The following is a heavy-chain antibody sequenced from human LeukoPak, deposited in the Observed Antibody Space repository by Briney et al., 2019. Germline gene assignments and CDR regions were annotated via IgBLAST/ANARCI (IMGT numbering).Heavy chain of an antibody. CDR1: GYTFTSYY. Sequence: GASVKVSSKASGYTFTSYYMHWVRQAPGQGLEWMGWINAGNGNTKYSQEFQGRVTITRDTSASTAYMELSSLRSEDMAVYYCARGVYYDSSGYYPEYNWFDPWGQGTLVTVSS. CDR2: INAGNGNT. CDR3: ARGVYYDSSGYYPEYNWFDP. J-gene: IGHJ5*02. V-gene: IGHV1-3*03. D-gene: IGHD3-22*01.